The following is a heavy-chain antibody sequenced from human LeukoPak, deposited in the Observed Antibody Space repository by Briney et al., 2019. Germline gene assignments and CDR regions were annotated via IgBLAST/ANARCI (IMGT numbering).Heavy chain of an antibody. CDR3: ARDWGAAAGTGGLGFDP. J-gene: IGHJ5*02. CDR1: GFTFSSYA. D-gene: IGHD6-13*01. CDR2: ISYDGSNK. Sequence: GGSLRLSCAASGFTFSSYAMHWVRQAPGKGLEWVAVISYDGSNKYYADSVKGRFTISRDNSKNTLYLQMNSLRAEDTAVYYCARDWGAAAGTGGLGFDPWGQGTLVTVSS. V-gene: IGHV3-30-3*01.